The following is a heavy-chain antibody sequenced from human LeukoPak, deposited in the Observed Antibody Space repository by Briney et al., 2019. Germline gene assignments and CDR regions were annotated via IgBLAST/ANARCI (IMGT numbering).Heavy chain of an antibody. CDR3: ARVGGENWFDP. J-gene: IGHJ5*02. Sequence: PGGSLRLSCAASGFTFSSYSMNWVRQAPGKGLEWVSYISSSSTIYYADSVKGRFTISRENAKNSPYLQMNSLRAEDTAVYYCARVGGENWFDPWGQGTLVTVSS. CDR1: GFTFSSYS. CDR2: ISSSSTI. V-gene: IGHV3-48*01. D-gene: IGHD3-16*01.